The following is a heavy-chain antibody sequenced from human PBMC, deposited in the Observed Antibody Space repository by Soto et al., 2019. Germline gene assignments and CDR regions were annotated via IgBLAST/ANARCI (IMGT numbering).Heavy chain of an antibody. CDR3: ARAPCGDYVVDY. V-gene: IGHV3-33*01. CDR2: IWYDGSNK. D-gene: IGHD4-17*01. J-gene: IGHJ4*02. CDR1: GFTFSSYG. Sequence: QVQLVESGGGVVQPGRSLRLSCAASGFTFSSYGMHWVRQAPGKGLEWVAVIWYDGSNKYYADSVKGRFTISRDNSKNTLYLQMNSLRAEDTAVYYCARAPCGDYVVDYWGQGTLVTVSS.